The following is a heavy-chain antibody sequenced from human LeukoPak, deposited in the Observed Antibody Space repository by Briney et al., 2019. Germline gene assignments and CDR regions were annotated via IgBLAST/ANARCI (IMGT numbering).Heavy chain of an antibody. Sequence: SETLSLTCTVSGGSISSYYWTWIRQPPGKGLEWIGYIFHSGTTSYNPSLKSRVTISIDTSNNQFSLKLNSVTAADTAVYYCARHGAVAISYSFDIWGQGTMVTVSS. V-gene: IGHV4-59*08. CDR1: GGSISSYY. CDR2: IFHSGTT. J-gene: IGHJ3*02. D-gene: IGHD3-3*01. CDR3: ARHGAVAISYSFDI.